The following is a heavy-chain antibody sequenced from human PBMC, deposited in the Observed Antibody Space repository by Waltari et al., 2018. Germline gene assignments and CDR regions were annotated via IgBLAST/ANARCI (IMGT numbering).Heavy chain of an antibody. D-gene: IGHD1-20*01. J-gene: IGHJ4*02. CDR3: ARGIYFDY. CDR1: GLTVSSTY. Sequence: EVQLVESGGGLIQPGGSLRLSCAASGLTVSSTYMSWVRQAPGKGLEWVSVTYSGGTTYYADSVKGRFTISRDNSKNTLYLQMNNLRGEDTAIYYCARGIYFDYWGQGTLVTVSA. V-gene: IGHV3-53*01. CDR2: TYSGGTT.